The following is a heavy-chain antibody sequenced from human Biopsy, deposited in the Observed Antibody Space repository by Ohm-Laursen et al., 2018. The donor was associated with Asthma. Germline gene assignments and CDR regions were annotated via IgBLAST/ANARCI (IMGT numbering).Heavy chain of an antibody. Sequence: SETLSLTWTVGGAYIGSRDHHWSWIRQSPGTGLEWIGFVFWSGTTHYNRSLERRLSISIDTTRNEFSMTLRSVTAADMAVYFCARVASYGDLYFGIDVWGPGTTVSVS. J-gene: IGHJ6*02. CDR2: VFWSGTT. D-gene: IGHD4-17*01. CDR3: ARVASYGDLYFGIDV. CDR1: GAYIGSRDHH. V-gene: IGHV4-30-4*01.